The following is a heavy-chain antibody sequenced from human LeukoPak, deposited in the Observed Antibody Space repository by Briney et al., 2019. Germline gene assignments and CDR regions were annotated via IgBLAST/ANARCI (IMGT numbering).Heavy chain of an antibody. Sequence: PGGSLRLSCAASGFTFSSYEMNWVRQAPGKGLEWVSYISSSGSTIYYADSVKGRFTISRYNAKTSLYLKMNSLRAEDTAVYYCARELTTVTGFGDYWGQGKLVTVSS. V-gene: IGHV3-48*03. D-gene: IGHD4-17*01. CDR2: ISSSGSTI. CDR1: GFTFSSYE. CDR3: ARELTTVTGFGDY. J-gene: IGHJ4*02.